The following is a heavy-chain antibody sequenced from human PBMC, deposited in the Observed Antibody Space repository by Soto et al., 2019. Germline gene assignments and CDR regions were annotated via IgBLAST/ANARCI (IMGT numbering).Heavy chain of an antibody. CDR1: VFSFNDNW. CDR3: VREMPVPIRGGYYYYSVLDA. Sequence: LRLSCAASVFSFNDNWMHWVRQVPGKGLMWVSRLKSDGRDTIYADSVKGRFTVSRDSAKNALYLQMNSLRVEDTAVYYCVREMPVPIRGGYYYYSVLDAWGQGTTVTVSS. D-gene: IGHD2-2*01. CDR2: LKSDGRDT. V-gene: IGHV3-74*01. J-gene: IGHJ6*02.